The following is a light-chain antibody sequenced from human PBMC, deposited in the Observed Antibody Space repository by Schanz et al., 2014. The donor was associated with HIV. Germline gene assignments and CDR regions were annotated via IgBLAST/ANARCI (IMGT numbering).Light chain of an antibody. CDR2: RNN. CDR1: SSNIGSNY. J-gene: IGLJ2*01. Sequence: QSVLTQPPSASGTPGQRVTISCSGSSSNIGSNYVYWYQQLPGTAPKLLIYRNNQRPSGVPDRFSGSKSGTSASLAISGLQAEDEADYVCQSFDSSLNSVVFGGGTKLTVL. V-gene: IGLV1-47*01. CDR3: QSFDSSLNSVV.